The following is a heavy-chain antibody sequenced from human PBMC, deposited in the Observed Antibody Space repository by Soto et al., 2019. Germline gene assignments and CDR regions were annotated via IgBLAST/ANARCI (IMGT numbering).Heavy chain of an antibody. CDR3: ARGWDANS. J-gene: IGHJ4*02. CDR1: GASVSSGNQY. CDR2: IYNSVIT. V-gene: IGHV4-61*01. Sequence: QVLMHESSPGLAKPSETLSLTCTVSGASVSSGNQYWSWIRQPPGKRLEWIGFIYNSVITNYSPSLKSRVSISADTSRNQFSLKMSSVTAADTAVYYCARGWDANSWGQGALVTVSS. D-gene: IGHD6-19*01.